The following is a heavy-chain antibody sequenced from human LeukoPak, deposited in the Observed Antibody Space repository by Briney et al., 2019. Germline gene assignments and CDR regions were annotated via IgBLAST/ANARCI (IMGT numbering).Heavy chain of an antibody. V-gene: IGHV1-18*01. Sequence: ASVKVSCKASGYTFTSYGISWVRQAPGQGLEWMGWISAYNGNTNYAQKLQGRVTMTTDTSTSTAYMELRSLRSDDTAVYCCARDRGVVTIGPLYYYYYYGMDVWGQGTTVTVSS. D-gene: IGHD5-12*01. CDR1: GYTFTSYG. CDR2: ISAYNGNT. J-gene: IGHJ6*02. CDR3: ARDRGVVTIGPLYYYYYYGMDV.